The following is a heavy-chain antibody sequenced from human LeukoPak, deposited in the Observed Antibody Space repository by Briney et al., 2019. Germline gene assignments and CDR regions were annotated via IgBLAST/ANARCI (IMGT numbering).Heavy chain of an antibody. CDR2: ISGSGDST. D-gene: IGHD4-17*01. V-gene: IGHV3-23*01. CDR1: GFTFNRHA. J-gene: IGHJ4*02. Sequence: QPGGSLRLSCAASGFTFNRHAMSWVRQAPGKGLEWVSVISGSGDSTYYADSVKGRFTISRDNSKHTLYLQTNSLRAEDTALYYCAKAYDDYGFDYWGQGTLVTVSS. CDR3: AKAYDDYGFDY.